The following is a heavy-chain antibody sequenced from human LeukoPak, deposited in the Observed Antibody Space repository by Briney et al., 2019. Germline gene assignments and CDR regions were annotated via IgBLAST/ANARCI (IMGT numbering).Heavy chain of an antibody. CDR1: GGSISSYY. Sequence: SETLSLTCTVSGGSISSYYWSWIRQPPGKELEWIGYIYYSGSTNYNPSLKSRVSISVDTSERQFSLILRSVTAADTAVYYCARLDFRDGDYVFWYWGQGTLVTVSS. CDR2: IYYSGST. CDR3: ARLDFRDGDYVFWY. J-gene: IGHJ4*02. D-gene: IGHD4-17*01. V-gene: IGHV4-59*08.